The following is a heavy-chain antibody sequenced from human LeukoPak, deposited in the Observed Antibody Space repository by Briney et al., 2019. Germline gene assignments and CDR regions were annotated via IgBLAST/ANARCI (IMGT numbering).Heavy chain of an antibody. D-gene: IGHD6-19*01. V-gene: IGHV4-34*01. J-gene: IGHJ6*02. CDR2: INNSGST. CDR1: GGSSSVYH. Sequence: PSATVSLTCAVYGGSSSVYHCSWIRQPPGKGLEWIGEINNSGSTNYNPSLESRVTISVDMSKNQFSLNLNSVTAADTALYYCASSSSGWLAMDVWGQGTTVTVSS. CDR3: ASSSSGWLAMDV.